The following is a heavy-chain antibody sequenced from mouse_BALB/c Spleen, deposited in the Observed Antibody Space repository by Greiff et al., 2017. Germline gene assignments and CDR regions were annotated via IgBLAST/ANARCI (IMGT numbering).Heavy chain of an antibody. CDR2: ISSGSSTI. Sequence: EVKVEESGGGLVQPGGSRKLSCAASGFTFSSFGMHWVRQAPEKGLEWVAYISSGSSTIYYADTVKGRFTISRDNPKNTLFLQMTSLRSEDTAMYYCARDGYDAWFAYWGQGTLVTVSA. CDR3: ARDGYDAWFAY. D-gene: IGHD2-2*01. V-gene: IGHV5-17*02. J-gene: IGHJ3*01. CDR1: GFTFSSFG.